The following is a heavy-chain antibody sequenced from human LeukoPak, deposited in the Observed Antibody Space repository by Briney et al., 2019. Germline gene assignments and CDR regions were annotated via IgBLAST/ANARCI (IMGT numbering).Heavy chain of an antibody. CDR3: ASPPVPQAAAITPGYFYYYMDV. Sequence: SVKVSCKASGYTFTSYYMHWVRQAPGQGLEWMGGIIPIFGTANYAQKFQGRVTVTADKSSTTVYMELSSLRSEDTAVYYCASPPVPQAAAITPGYFYYYMDVWGKGTTVTVSS. CDR1: GYTFTSYY. V-gene: IGHV1-69*06. J-gene: IGHJ6*03. CDR2: IIPIFGTA. D-gene: IGHD6-13*01.